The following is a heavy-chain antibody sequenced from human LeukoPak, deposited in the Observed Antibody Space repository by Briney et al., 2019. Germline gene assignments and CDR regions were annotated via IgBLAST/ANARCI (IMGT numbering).Heavy chain of an antibody. CDR2: IFYTGKT. V-gene: IGHV4-39*07. CDR3: ARVFDS. CDR1: GDSVYTSAYY. J-gene: IGHJ4*02. Sequence: SETLSLTCTVSGDSVYTSAYYWGWIRQSPGKAPEWIGDIFYTGKTNYNPSLKRRVSMSIDTSKNQFSLRLTSVTAADTAVYYCARVFDSWGQGTVVTVSS.